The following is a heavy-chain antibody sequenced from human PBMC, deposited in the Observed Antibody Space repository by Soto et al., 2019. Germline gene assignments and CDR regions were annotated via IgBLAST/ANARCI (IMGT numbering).Heavy chain of an antibody. CDR2: MNAKSGDT. J-gene: IGHJ4*02. Sequence: ASVKVSCKASGYTFSDFDINWLRQASGQGPEWMGWMNAKSGDTFFPQRFQGKFNMTWDTSLSTAYMEVGSLTSDDTAFYYGARGNPFNYAGLDSWSQGSLVTVSS. CDR3: ARGNPFNYAGLDS. D-gene: IGHD3-16*01. V-gene: IGHV1-8*01. CDR1: GYTFSDFD.